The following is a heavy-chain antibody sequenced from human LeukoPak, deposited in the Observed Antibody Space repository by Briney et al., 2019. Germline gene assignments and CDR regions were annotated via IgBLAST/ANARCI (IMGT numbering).Heavy chain of an antibody. CDR2: ISSSGSTI. Sequence: GGSLRLSCAASGFTFSSYEMNWVRQAPGKGLEWVSYISSSGSTIYYADSVKGRFTISRDNAKKSLYLQINSLRVEDTAEYYCARDPYSGNYGAYYYYYMDVWGKGTTVTVSS. J-gene: IGHJ6*03. D-gene: IGHD1-26*01. CDR3: ARDPYSGNYGAYYYYYMDV. V-gene: IGHV3-48*03. CDR1: GFTFSSYE.